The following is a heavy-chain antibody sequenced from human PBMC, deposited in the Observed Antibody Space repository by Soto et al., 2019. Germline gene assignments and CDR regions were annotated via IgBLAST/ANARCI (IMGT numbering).Heavy chain of an antibody. J-gene: IGHJ4*02. CDR1: GFSLTTSGVG. D-gene: IGHD6-13*01. CDR2: SYWDADK. Sequence: QITLKESGPTLVKPTQTLTLTCTFSGFSLTTSGVGVGWIRQPPGKALEWLALSYWDADKRYSPSLKNRLTITKDTSKNQVVLTMTNVDPVDTATYYCAHTPLRVGYSSSWYDYWGQGTLVTVSS. V-gene: IGHV2-5*02. CDR3: AHTPLRVGYSSSWYDY.